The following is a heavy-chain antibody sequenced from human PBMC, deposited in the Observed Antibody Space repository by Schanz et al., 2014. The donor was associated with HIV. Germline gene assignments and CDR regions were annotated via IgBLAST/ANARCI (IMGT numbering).Heavy chain of an antibody. CDR3: ARASVTDFLDY. CDR1: GFNFNDFY. CDR2: IRRSGSSI. J-gene: IGHJ4*02. Sequence: QVQLVESGGGLVKPGGSLRLSCAASGFNFNDFYMSWIRQAPGKGLEWVSYIRRSGSSIYYADSVKGRFTISRDNVENSLFLQMNSLKSEDTAVYYCARASVTDFLDYWGQGTLVTVSS. V-gene: IGHV3-11*04. D-gene: IGHD3-10*01.